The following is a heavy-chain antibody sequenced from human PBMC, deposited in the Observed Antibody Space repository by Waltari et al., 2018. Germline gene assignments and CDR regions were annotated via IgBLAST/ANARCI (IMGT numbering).Heavy chain of an antibody. CDR1: GFTVSSNH. Sequence: EVQLVETGGGLIQPGGSLRLTCAASGFTVSSNHMSWVRQAPGKGLEWVSVIYSGGSTYYADSVKGRFTISRDNSKNTLYLQMTSLRAEDTAVYYCARERLGGGSFDYWGQGTLVTVSS. J-gene: IGHJ4*02. CDR3: ARERLGGGSFDY. V-gene: IGHV3-53*02. CDR2: IYSGGST. D-gene: IGHD3-16*01.